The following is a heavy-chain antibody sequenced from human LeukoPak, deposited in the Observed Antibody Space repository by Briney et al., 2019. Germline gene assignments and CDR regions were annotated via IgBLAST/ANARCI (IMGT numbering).Heavy chain of an antibody. V-gene: IGHV4-38-2*02. CDR1: GYSISSGYQ. CDR2: IHHSGAT. CDR3: ARADGY. Sequence: PSETLSLTCTVSGYSISSGYQWAWIRQPPGKGLEWIASIHHSGATYYSPSLKSRVTISVDTSKNQFSLKLSSVTAADTAVYYCARADGYWGQGTLVTVSS. D-gene: IGHD5-24*01. J-gene: IGHJ4*02.